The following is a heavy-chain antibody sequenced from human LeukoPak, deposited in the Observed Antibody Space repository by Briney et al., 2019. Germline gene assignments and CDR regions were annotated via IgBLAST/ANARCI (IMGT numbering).Heavy chain of an antibody. V-gene: IGHV3-21*01. J-gene: IGHJ4*02. CDR3: ARDLRPWELLTEFDY. Sequence: KAGGSLRLSCAASGFTFSSYSMNWVRQAPGKGLEWVSSISSSSSYIYYADSVKGRFTISRDNAKNSLYLQMNSLRAEDTAVYYCARDLRPWELLTEFDYWGQGTLVTVSS. D-gene: IGHD1-26*01. CDR1: GFTFSSYS. CDR2: ISSSSSYI.